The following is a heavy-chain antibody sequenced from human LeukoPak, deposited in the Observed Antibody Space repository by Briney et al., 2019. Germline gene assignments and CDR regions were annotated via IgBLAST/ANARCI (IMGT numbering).Heavy chain of an antibody. J-gene: IGHJ5*02. CDR2: IYAGGST. D-gene: IGHD6-19*01. Sequence: GGSLRLSCAASGFTVSSDYMSWVRQAPGKGLEWVSIIYAGGSTYYADSVKGRFIVSRDNSKNSLYLQMNSLRAEDTAVYYCARWAVAGILDINWFDPWGQGTLVTVSS. CDR3: ARWAVAGILDINWFDP. CDR1: GFTVSSDY. V-gene: IGHV3-66*01.